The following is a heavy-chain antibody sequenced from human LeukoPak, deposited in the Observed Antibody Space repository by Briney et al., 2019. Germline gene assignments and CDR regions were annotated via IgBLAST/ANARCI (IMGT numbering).Heavy chain of an antibody. D-gene: IGHD3-10*01. Sequence: GGSLRPSCAASGFTFSSYAMSWVRQAPGKGLEWVSAISGSGGSTYYADSVKGRFTISRDNSKNTLYLQMNSLRAEDTAVYYCAKDLGRRASSYYFDYWGQGTLVTVSS. CDR3: AKDLGRRASSYYFDY. CDR1: GFTFSSYA. J-gene: IGHJ4*02. V-gene: IGHV3-23*01. CDR2: ISGSGGST.